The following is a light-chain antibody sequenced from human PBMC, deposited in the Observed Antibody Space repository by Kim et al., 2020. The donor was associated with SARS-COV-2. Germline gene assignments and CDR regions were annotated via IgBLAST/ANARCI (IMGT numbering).Light chain of an antibody. CDR3: SAWDSSLSAWV. V-gene: IGLV10-54*01. J-gene: IGLJ3*02. CDR2: RNN. CDR1: SNNVGNQG. Sequence: QAGLTQPPSVSKGLRQTATLTCTGNSNNVGNQGAAWLQQHQGHPPKLLSYRNNNRPSGISERLSVSRSGNTASLTITGLQSEDEADYYCSAWDSSLSAWVFGGGTQLTVL.